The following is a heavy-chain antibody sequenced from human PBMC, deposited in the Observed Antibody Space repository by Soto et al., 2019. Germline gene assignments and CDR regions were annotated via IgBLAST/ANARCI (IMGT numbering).Heavy chain of an antibody. D-gene: IGHD6-13*01. J-gene: IGHJ4*02. CDR1: GFKFSDYA. Sequence: QVQMVESGGGVVQSGRSLRLSCAASGFKFSDYAMHWVRQAPGKGLEWVTLISYVGSQQFHSDSARGRFAVSRDNSRNTLYLQMNSLKPEDTAMYYCTRANSNNWHNFNLWGRGTPVAVSS. V-gene: IGHV3-30*09. CDR3: TRANSNNWHNFNL. CDR2: ISYVGSQQ.